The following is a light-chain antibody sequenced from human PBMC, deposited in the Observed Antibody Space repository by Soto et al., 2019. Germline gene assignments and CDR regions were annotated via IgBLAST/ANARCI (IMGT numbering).Light chain of an antibody. Sequence: DIVMTQSPLSLPVTPGEPASISCRSSQSLLHSNGNNYLNWYLQKPGQSPQLLIYLGSNRASGVPDRFSGSGSGTDVTRRINMGEAEDGVVYSGLQALQGPCTFGRGTKVEFK. CDR2: LGS. CDR1: QSLLHSNGNNY. J-gene: IGKJ1*01. CDR3: LQALQGPCT. V-gene: IGKV2-28*01.